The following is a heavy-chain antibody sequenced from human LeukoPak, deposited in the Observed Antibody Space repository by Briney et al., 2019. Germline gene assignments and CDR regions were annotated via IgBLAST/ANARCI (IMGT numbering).Heavy chain of an antibody. CDR2: ISGSGGST. V-gene: IGHV3-23*01. Sequence: GGSLRLSCAASGFTFSSYAMSWVRQAPGKGLEWVSAISGSGGSTYYADSVKGRLTISRDNAKNSLYLEMNSLRAEDTAVYYCARERPHFDLWGRGTLVTVSS. J-gene: IGHJ2*01. CDR3: ARERPHFDL. CDR1: GFTFSSYA.